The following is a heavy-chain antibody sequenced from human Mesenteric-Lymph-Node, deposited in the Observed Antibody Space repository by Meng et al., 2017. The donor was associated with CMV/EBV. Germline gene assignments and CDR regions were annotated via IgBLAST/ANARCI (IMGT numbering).Heavy chain of an antibody. D-gene: IGHD7-27*01. CDR3: AKSSGVGWFDP. CDR1: GFSFSSYA. V-gene: IGHV3-30-3*02. Sequence: GGSLRLSCAASGFSFSSYAMHWVRQAPGKGLEWVALISYDGSSEYYADSVKGRFTTSRDNSKNTLYLQMNTLKGDDTAVYYCAKSSGVGWFDPWGQGALVTVSS. J-gene: IGHJ5*02. CDR2: ISYDGSSE.